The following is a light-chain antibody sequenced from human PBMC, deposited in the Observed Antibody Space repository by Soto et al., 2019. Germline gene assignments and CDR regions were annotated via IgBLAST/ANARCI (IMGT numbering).Light chain of an antibody. CDR3: QQRSNWPPTWT. CDR1: QTVRNNY. J-gene: IGKJ1*01. V-gene: IGKV3D-20*02. CDR2: DAS. Sequence: ELVMTQSPATLSLSPGDSATLSCRGSQTVRNNYLAWYQQKPGKAPRLLIYDASSRATGIPERFSGSGSGTDFTLNISSLEPEDFAVYYCQQRSNWPPTWTFGQGTKVDIK.